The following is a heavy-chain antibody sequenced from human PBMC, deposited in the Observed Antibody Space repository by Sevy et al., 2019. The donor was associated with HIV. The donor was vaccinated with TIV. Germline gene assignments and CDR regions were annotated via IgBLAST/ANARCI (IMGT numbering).Heavy chain of an antibody. Sequence: SETLSLTCTVSGGSITSLYWNWIRQPPGKGLEWIANIYYNGHINYNPSLKSRVTLSLDTSKNQFSLRLSSVTAADTAMEYGAGADACGSGYAWGQGTRVTGSS. CDR1: GGSITSLY. V-gene: IGHV4-59*08. D-gene: IGHD5-12*01. J-gene: IGHJ5*02. CDR2: IYYNGHI. CDR3: AGADACGSGYA.